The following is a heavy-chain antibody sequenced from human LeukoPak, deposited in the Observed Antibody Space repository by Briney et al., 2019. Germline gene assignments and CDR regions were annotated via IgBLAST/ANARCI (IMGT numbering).Heavy chain of an antibody. J-gene: IGHJ4*02. D-gene: IGHD2-2*01. Sequence: GGSLRLSCAASGFTFSSYGMHWVRQAPGKGLEWVAVIWYDGSNKYYADSVKGRFTISRDYSKNTLYLQMNSLRAEDTAVYYCARDQGVVVVPAAMPIGYWGQGTLVTVSS. CDR3: ARDQGVVVVPAAMPIGY. CDR1: GFTFSSYG. CDR2: IWYDGSNK. V-gene: IGHV3-33*01.